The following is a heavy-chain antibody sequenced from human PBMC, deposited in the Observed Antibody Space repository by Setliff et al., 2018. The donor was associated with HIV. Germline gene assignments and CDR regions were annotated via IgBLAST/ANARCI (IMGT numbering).Heavy chain of an antibody. Sequence: SETLSLTCTVSGGSISGYFWSWIRQPPGKRLEWIGYIYSSGNTDYNPSLKSRVTISVDTSKNQFSLKLSSVTAADTAVYYCVRERDDLTGYYQDYWGQGTLVTVSS. J-gene: IGHJ4*02. CDR1: GGSISGYF. D-gene: IGHD3-9*01. CDR3: VRERDDLTGYYQDY. V-gene: IGHV4-4*09. CDR2: IYSSGNT.